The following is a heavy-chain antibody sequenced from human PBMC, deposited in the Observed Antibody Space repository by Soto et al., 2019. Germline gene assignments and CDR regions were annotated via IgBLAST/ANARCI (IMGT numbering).Heavy chain of an antibody. V-gene: IGHV3-11*01. CDR3: ARDLVRGVHEYYYGLQV. Sequence: PVGSLRLSCAASGFSFSDYYMYWIRQAPGKGLEWVSYITNSGNPIYSADSVKGRFTISRDNAKNSLYLHMSSLRAEDTAVYYCARDLVRGVHEYYYGLQVWGQGTTVTAP. J-gene: IGHJ6*02. CDR2: ITNSGNPI. CDR1: GFSFSDYY. D-gene: IGHD3-10*01.